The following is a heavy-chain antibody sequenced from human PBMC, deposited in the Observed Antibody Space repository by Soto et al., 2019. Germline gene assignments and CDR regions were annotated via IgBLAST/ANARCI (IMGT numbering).Heavy chain of an antibody. CDR1: GGSISSGNW. CDR2: IYHSGST. V-gene: IGHV4-4*02. Sequence: SETLSLTCAVSGGSISSGNWWSWVRQPPGKGREWIGEIYHSGSTNYSPSLKSRVTISVDKSKTQFSLRLSSVTAADTAVYYCARVISPMAPSDYWGQGTLVTVS. J-gene: IGHJ4*02. CDR3: ARVISPMAPSDY. D-gene: IGHD3-10*01.